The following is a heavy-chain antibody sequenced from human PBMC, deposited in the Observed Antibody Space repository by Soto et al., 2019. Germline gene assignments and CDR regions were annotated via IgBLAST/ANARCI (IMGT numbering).Heavy chain of an antibody. Sequence: GGSLRLSCAASGFTFSSYGMHWVRQAPGKGLEWVAVIWYDGSNKYYADSVKGRFTISRDNSKNTLYLQMNSLRAEDTAVYYCARDTHYCSSTSCYRAQFDYWGQGTLVTVSS. CDR1: GFTFSSYG. CDR3: ARDTHYCSSTSCYRAQFDY. V-gene: IGHV3-33*01. CDR2: IWYDGSNK. J-gene: IGHJ4*02. D-gene: IGHD2-2*01.